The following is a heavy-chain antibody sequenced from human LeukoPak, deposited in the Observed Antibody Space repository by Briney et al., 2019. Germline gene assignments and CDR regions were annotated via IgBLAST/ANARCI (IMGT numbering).Heavy chain of an antibody. CDR2: IYYSGST. CDR1: GGSISSYY. D-gene: IGHD3-10*01. Sequence: PSETLSLTCTVSGGSISSYYWSWIRHPPGKGLEWIGYIYYSGSTNYNPSLKSRVTISVDTSKNQFSLKLSSVTAADTAVYYCARAYYYGSGSYGLDYWGQGTLVTVSS. J-gene: IGHJ4*02. V-gene: IGHV4-59*01. CDR3: ARAYYYGSGSYGLDY.